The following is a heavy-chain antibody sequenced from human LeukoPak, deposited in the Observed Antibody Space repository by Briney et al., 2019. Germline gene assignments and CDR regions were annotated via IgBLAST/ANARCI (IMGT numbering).Heavy chain of an antibody. Sequence: GGSLRLSCAASGFTFDDYAMHWVRQAPGKGLEYVSAISDSGGSTYYADSVKGRFTISRDNSKNTLYLQMSSLRAEDTAVYFCVRGYSFGPYGMDVWGQGTTVTVSS. CDR3: VRGYSFGPYGMDV. J-gene: IGHJ6*02. V-gene: IGHV3-64D*09. CDR2: ISDSGGST. CDR1: GFTFDDYA. D-gene: IGHD2-15*01.